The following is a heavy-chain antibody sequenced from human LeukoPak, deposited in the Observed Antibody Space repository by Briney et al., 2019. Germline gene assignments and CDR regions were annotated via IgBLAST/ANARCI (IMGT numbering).Heavy chain of an antibody. CDR3: ARKSPGYSGYDYVIDY. CDR1: GGPISLHF. CDR2: IYSSGST. D-gene: IGHD5-12*01. J-gene: IGHJ4*02. Sequence: SETLSLTCTVSGGPISLHFWTWIRQPAGKGLEWIGRIYSSGSTNYNPSLKSRVTMSIDTSKNQFSLKVTSVTAADTAVYYCARKSPGYSGYDYVIDYWGQGTLVTVSS. V-gene: IGHV4-4*07.